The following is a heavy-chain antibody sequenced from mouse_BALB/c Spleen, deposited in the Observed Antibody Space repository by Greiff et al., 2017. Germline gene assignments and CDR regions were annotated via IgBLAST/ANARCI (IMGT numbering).Heavy chain of an antibody. Sequence: VKLVESGPGLVQPSQSLSITCTVSGFSLTSYGVHWVRQSPGKGLEWLGVIWSGGSTDYHAAVISRLSISKENSKSQVFFKMNSLQANDTAIYYCARKGLRQCFDYWGEGTTLTVSS. V-gene: IGHV2-2*02. CDR3: ARKGLRQCFDY. J-gene: IGHJ2*01. CDR2: IWSGGST. CDR1: GFSLTSYG. D-gene: IGHD2-4*01.